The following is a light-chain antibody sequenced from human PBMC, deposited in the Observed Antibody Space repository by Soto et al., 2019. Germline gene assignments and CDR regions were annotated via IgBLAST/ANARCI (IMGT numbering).Light chain of an antibody. V-gene: IGKV3-15*01. CDR3: QHYNNWPPWT. CDR2: GAS. CDR1: RVVSIN. Sequence: EIVLTQSPGSLSFSPCEIGTLSCSSIRVVSINLAWYQQKPGQAPRLLIYGASTRATGIPARFSGSGSGTEFTLTISSLQSEDFAVYYCQHYNNWPPWTFGQGTKVDIK. J-gene: IGKJ1*01.